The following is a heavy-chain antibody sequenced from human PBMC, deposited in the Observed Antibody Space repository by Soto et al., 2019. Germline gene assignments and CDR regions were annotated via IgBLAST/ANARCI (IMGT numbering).Heavy chain of an antibody. CDR3: ARDKITGLFDY. Sequence: QVQLQQWGAGLLKPSETLSLTCAVYGGSFSGYYWTWIRQPPGTGLEWIGEINPSGSTNYSPSLKRRVTISVDTSKNQFSLKLTSVTAADTAVYYCARDKITGLFDYWGQGTLVTVSS. CDR1: GGSFSGYY. D-gene: IGHD2-8*02. V-gene: IGHV4-34*01. CDR2: INPSGST. J-gene: IGHJ4*02.